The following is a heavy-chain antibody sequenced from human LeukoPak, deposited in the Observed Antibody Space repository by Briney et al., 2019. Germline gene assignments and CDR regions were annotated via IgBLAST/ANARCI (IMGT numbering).Heavy chain of an antibody. V-gene: IGHV4-39*01. CDR1: GGSISSSSYY. D-gene: IGHD3-16*01. J-gene: IGHJ3*02. Sequence: SETLSLTCTVSGGSISSSSYYWGWIPDPPGKGLEWIASIYYTGTTYYNPSLKSRVTISVDTSKNQFSLRLSSVTAADTAVYFCAGGYPLGAFDTWGQGTLVTVSS. CDR3: AGGYPLGAFDT. CDR2: IYYTGTT.